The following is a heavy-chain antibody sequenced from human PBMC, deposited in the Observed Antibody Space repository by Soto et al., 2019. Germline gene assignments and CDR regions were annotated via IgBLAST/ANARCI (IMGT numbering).Heavy chain of an antibody. CDR3: ATYDFWSGPLDY. CDR1: GGSISSSSYY. Sequence: QLQLQESGPGLVKPSETLSLTCTVSGGSISSSSYYWGWIRQPPGKGLEWIGSIYYSGSTYYNPSLKSRVTISVDTSKNQFSLKLSSVTAADTAVYYCATYDFWSGPLDYWGQGTLVTVSS. CDR2: IYYSGST. D-gene: IGHD3-3*01. J-gene: IGHJ4*02. V-gene: IGHV4-39*01.